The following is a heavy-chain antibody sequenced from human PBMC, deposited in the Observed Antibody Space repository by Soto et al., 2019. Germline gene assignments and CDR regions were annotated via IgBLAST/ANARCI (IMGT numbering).Heavy chain of an antibody. Sequence: GGSLRLCCAASGFTFSSYGMHWVRQAPGKGLEWVAVISYDGSNKYYADSVKGRFTISRDNSKNTLYLQMNRLRAEDTAVYYCAKDLTYCSSTSCYTGYENYYYGMDVWGQGTTVTVSS. V-gene: IGHV3-30*18. D-gene: IGHD2-2*02. CDR3: AKDLTYCSSTSCYTGYENYYYGMDV. J-gene: IGHJ6*02. CDR1: GFTFSSYG. CDR2: ISYDGSNK.